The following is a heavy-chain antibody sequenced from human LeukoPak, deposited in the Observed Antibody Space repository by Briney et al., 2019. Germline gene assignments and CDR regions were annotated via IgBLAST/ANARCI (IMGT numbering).Heavy chain of an antibody. Sequence: GGSLRLSCAASGFTFSSYWMSWVRQAPGKGLEWVANIKQDESEKYYVDSVKGRFTISRDNAKNSLYLQMNSLRAEDTAVYYCARQGYSSSWSDYYYYYYMDVWGKGTTVTVSS. CDR2: IKQDESEK. CDR1: GFTFSSYW. CDR3: ARQGYSSSWSDYYYYYYMDV. J-gene: IGHJ6*03. V-gene: IGHV3-7*01. D-gene: IGHD6-13*01.